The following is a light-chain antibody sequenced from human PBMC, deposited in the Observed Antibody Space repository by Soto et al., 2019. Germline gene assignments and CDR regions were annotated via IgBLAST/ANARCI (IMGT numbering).Light chain of an antibody. Sequence: DIQMTQSPSSLSASVGDRVTITCRASQDIGNSLAWSQQKPGKVPKSLIFDASSLQSGVPSKFSGSGSGTEFTLTITSLQPEDFATYYCLQYKFYPFTFGPGTNVEIK. CDR1: QDIGNS. J-gene: IGKJ3*01. CDR3: LQYKFYPFT. CDR2: DAS. V-gene: IGKV1-16*02.